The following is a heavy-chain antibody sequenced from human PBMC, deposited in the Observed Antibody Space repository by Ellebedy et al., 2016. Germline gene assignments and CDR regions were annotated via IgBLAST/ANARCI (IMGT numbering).Heavy chain of an antibody. J-gene: IGHJ6*03. CDR2: MNPNSGNT. Sequence: ASVKVSXXASGYTFTSYDINWVRQATGQGLEWMGWMNPNSGNTGYAQKFQGRVTMTRNTSISTAYMELSSLRSEDTAVYYCARGLYCSGGSCYFMYYYYYMDVWGKGATVTVSS. D-gene: IGHD2-15*01. CDR3: ARGLYCSGGSCYFMYYYYYMDV. CDR1: GYTFTSYD. V-gene: IGHV1-8*01.